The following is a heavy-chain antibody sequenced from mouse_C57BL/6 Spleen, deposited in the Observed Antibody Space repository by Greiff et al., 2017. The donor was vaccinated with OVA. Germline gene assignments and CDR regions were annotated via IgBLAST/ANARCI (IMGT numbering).Heavy chain of an antibody. Sequence: EVKLVESGGGLVKPGGSLKLSCAASGFTFSDYGMHWVRQAPEKGLEWVAYISSGSSTIYYADTVKGRFTISRDNAKNTLFLQMTSLRSEDTAMYYCARQNWVLYYAMDYWGQGTSVTVSS. J-gene: IGHJ4*01. D-gene: IGHD4-1*01. V-gene: IGHV5-17*01. CDR2: ISSGSSTI. CDR1: GFTFSDYG. CDR3: ARQNWVLYYAMDY.